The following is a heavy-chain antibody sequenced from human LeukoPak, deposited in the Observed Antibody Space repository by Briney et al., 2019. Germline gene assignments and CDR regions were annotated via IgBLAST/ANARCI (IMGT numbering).Heavy chain of an antibody. V-gene: IGHV1-18*01. D-gene: IGHD6-6*01. Sequence: APVKVSCKASGYTFTSYGISWVRQAPGQGLEWMGWISAYNGNTNYAQKLQGRVTMTTDTSTSTAYMELRSLRSDDTAVYYCARVDRQAAYSSSFDPWGQGTLVTVSS. CDR1: GYTFTSYG. CDR3: ARVDRQAAYSSSFDP. J-gene: IGHJ5*02. CDR2: ISAYNGNT.